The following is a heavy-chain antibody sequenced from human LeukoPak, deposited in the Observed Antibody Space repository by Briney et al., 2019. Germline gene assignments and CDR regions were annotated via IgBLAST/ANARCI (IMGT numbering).Heavy chain of an antibody. J-gene: IGHJ4*02. Sequence: PSQTLSLTCTVSGGSISSGGYYWSWIRQPPGKGLEWIGYIYHSGSTYYNPSLKSRVTISVDRSKNQFSLKLSSVTAADTAVYYCARGYGSGSYCFDYWGQGTLVTVSS. CDR1: GGSISSGGYY. CDR3: ARGYGSGSYCFDY. D-gene: IGHD3-10*01. V-gene: IGHV4-30-2*01. CDR2: IYHSGST.